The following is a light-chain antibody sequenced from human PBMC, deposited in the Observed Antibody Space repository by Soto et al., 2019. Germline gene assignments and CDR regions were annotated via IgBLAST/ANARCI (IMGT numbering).Light chain of an antibody. CDR3: SSFAGSPVV. J-gene: IGLJ2*01. V-gene: IGLV2-8*01. CDR2: EVS. Sequence: QSALTQPPSASGSPGQSVTITCSGTSSDVGEENYVSWYQQHPGKVPKLILYEVSKRPAGVPYRFSGSRSGNTSSLTVSGLQAEDESDYSCSSFAGSPVVFGGGTKLTVL. CDR1: SSDVGEENY.